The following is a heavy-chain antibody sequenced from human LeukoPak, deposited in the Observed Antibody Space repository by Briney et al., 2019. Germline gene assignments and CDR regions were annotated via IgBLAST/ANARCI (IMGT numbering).Heavy chain of an antibody. Sequence: PGRSLRLSCAASGFTFSSYAMHWVRQAPGKGLEWVAVISYDGSNKYYADSVKGRFTISRDNSKNTLYLQMNSLRAEDTAVYHCAKDSSSSGWASTTDYWGQGTLVTVSS. CDR2: ISYDGSNK. CDR3: AKDSSSSGWASTTDY. CDR1: GFTFSSYA. V-gene: IGHV3-30*04. D-gene: IGHD6-19*01. J-gene: IGHJ4*02.